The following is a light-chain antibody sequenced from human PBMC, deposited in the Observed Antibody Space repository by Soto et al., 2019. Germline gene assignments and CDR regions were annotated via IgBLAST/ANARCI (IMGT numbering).Light chain of an antibody. CDR1: HDISKF. J-gene: IGKJ3*01. V-gene: IGKV1-33*01. CDR3: QQYDNPPFT. CDR2: EAS. Sequence: IEVTQSPSSLSGSVGDRFSVTCQASHDISKFLNWYQHKPGQAPSLLIYEASKSQFGVPSRFSGSGSGTDFTFTISSLQAEDDATYYCQQYDNPPFTFGPGTKVDIK.